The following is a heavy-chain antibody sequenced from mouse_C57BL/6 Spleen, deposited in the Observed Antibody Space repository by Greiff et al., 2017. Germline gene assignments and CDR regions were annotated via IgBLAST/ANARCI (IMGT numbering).Heavy chain of an antibody. Sequence: DVMLVESGGGLVKPGGSLKLSCAASGFTFSSYTMSWVRQTPEKRLEWVATISGGGGNTYYPDSVKGRFTISSDNAKNTLYLQMSSLRSEDTALYYCASHYFHWYFDVWGTGTTVTVSS. CDR3: ASHYFHWYFDV. V-gene: IGHV5-9*01. CDR1: GFTFSSYT. J-gene: IGHJ1*03. CDR2: ISGGGGNT. D-gene: IGHD1-1*01.